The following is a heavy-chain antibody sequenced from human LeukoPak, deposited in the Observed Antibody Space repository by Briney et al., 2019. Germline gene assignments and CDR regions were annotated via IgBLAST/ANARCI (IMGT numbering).Heavy chain of an antibody. J-gene: IGHJ1*01. CDR2: INSSGGST. CDR1: GYTFTSYY. CDR3: ASEVRDSSGYSTTEYFQH. Sequence: GASVKVSCKASGYTFTSYYMHWVRQAPGQGLEWMGIINSSGGSTSYAQKFQGRVTMTRDTSTSTVYMELSSLRSEDTAVYYCASEVRDSSGYSTTEYFQHWGQGTLVTVSS. V-gene: IGHV1-46*01. D-gene: IGHD3-22*01.